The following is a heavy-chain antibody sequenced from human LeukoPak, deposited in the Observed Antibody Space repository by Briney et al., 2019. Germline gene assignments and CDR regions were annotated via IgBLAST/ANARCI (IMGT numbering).Heavy chain of an antibody. CDR1: GFTFSPYA. CDR3: ARSWNYFADP. J-gene: IGHJ5*02. D-gene: IGHD1-7*01. V-gene: IGHV3-23*01. Sequence: PGGSLRLSCAASGFTFSPYAMSWVRQAPGKGLEWVSSMSSSGVSTYYADSVKGRFTISRDNSKNTLSLQMNSLRADDTAVYFCARSWNYFADPWGQGTLVIVSS. CDR2: MSSSGVST.